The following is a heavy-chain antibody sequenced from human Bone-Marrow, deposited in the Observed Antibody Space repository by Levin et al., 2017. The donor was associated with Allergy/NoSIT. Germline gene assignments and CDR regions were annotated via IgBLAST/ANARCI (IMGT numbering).Heavy chain of an antibody. CDR2: VSFDGSNK. D-gene: IGHD3-22*01. V-gene: IGHV3-30-3*01. Sequence: HPGGSLRLSCSASGFIFSTYTFHWVRQAPGRGLEWVAVVSFDGSNKNYADSVKGRFTISRDNANKGLYLQMTSLRPEDTAVYYCARGLRDSSGYRHPGGDWGQGTLVTVSS. CDR1: GFIFSTYT. J-gene: IGHJ4*02. CDR3: ARGLRDSSGYRHPGGD.